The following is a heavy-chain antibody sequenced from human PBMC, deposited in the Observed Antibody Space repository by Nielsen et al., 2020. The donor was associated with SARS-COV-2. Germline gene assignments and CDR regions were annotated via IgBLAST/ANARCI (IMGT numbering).Heavy chain of an antibody. D-gene: IGHD3-10*01. Sequence: ASVKVSCKASGYTFTSYAMNWVRQAPGQGLEWMGWINTNTGNPTYAQGFTGRFVFSLDTSVSTAYLQISSLKAEDTAVYYCARTVPLWDPYYYYGMDVWGQGTTVTVSS. J-gene: IGHJ6*02. V-gene: IGHV7-4-1*02. CDR2: INTNTGNP. CDR1: GYTFTSYA. CDR3: ARTVPLWDPYYYYGMDV.